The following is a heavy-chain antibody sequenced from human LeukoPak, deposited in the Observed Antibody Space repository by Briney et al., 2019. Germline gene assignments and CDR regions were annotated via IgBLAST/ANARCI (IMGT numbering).Heavy chain of an antibody. J-gene: IGHJ4*02. CDR3: ANANSCCAY. D-gene: IGHD2-15*01. V-gene: IGHV3-23*01. CDR1: GFTFSSYA. Sequence: PGGSRRLSWAASGFTFSSYAMSWVRQAPGKGLEWVSAISGRGGSTYYAGSVKGRFTISRDNSKNTLYLQMNMLRGEDTCVDYWANANSCCAYWGQGTLVTV. CDR2: ISGRGGST.